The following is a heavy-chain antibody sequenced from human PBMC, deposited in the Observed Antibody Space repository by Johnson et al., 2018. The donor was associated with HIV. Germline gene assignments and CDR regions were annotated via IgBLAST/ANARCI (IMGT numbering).Heavy chain of an antibody. Sequence: VQLVESGGGLVQPGRSLRLSCAASGFTFDDYAMHWVRQAPGKGLEWVSGISWNSGSIGYADSVKGRFTISRDNAKNSLYLQMNSLRAEDTALYYCAKSKLPDLVLDIWGQGTVVTVSS. CDR1: GFTFDDYA. V-gene: IGHV3-9*01. J-gene: IGHJ3*02. CDR3: AKSKLPDLVLDI. CDR2: ISWNSGSI. D-gene: IGHD4-23*01.